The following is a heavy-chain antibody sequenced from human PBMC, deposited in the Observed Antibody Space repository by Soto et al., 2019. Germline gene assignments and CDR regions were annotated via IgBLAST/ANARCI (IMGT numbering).Heavy chain of an antibody. CDR1: GFTFSSYA. V-gene: IGHV3-23*01. J-gene: IGHJ3*02. Sequence: GGSLRLSCAASGFTFSSYAMSWVRQAPGKGLEWVSAISGSGGSTYYADSVKGRFTISRDNSKNTLYLQMNSLRAEDTAVYYCAKDIVVVPAAMRGAAAGTAFDIWGQGTMVTVSS. CDR3: AKDIVVVPAAMRGAAAGTAFDI. CDR2: ISGSGGST. D-gene: IGHD2-2*01.